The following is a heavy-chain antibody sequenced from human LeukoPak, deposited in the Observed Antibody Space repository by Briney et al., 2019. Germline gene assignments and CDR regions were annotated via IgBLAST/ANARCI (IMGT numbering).Heavy chain of an antibody. Sequence: ASVKVSCKASGYTFTSYYMHWVRQAPGQGLEWMGIINPSGGSTSYAQEFQGRVTMTRDTSTSTVYMELSSLRSEDTAVYYCARDGAVTYYDFWSGSSNWFDPWGQGTLVTVSS. V-gene: IGHV1-46*01. CDR3: ARDGAVTYYDFWSGSSNWFDP. J-gene: IGHJ5*02. CDR2: INPSGGST. CDR1: GYTFTSYY. D-gene: IGHD3-3*01.